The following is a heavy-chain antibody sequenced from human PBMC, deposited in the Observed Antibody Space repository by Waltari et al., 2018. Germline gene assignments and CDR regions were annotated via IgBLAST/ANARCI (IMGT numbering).Heavy chain of an antibody. CDR3: GQVFMAVDY. D-gene: IGHD3-10*01. CDR2: SYYSGGT. J-gene: IGHJ4*02. CDR1: GCSLSSSSYY. Sequence: QLQLQESGPGLVQPSETLSLTCTVSGCSLSSSSYYCGWIRQPPGKGMEWIGSSYYSGGTSYNPSLKSRVTISVDTSKNQFSLKLSSVTAADTAVYYCGQVFMAVDYWGQGTLVTVSS. V-gene: IGHV4-39*01.